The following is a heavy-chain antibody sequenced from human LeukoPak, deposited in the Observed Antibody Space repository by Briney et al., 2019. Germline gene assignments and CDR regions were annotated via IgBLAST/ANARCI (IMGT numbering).Heavy chain of an antibody. CDR3: ARSPNYKGYFDY. J-gene: IGHJ4*02. CDR2: ISSFSSTI. CDR1: EFTFSSYE. D-gene: IGHD3-10*01. Sequence: GGSLRLSCEASEFTFSSYEMNWVRQAPGKGLEWVSYISSFSSTIYYADSVMGRFTISRDNAKNSLYLQMNSLRAEDTAVYYCARSPNYKGYFDYWGQGTLVTVSS. V-gene: IGHV3-48*03.